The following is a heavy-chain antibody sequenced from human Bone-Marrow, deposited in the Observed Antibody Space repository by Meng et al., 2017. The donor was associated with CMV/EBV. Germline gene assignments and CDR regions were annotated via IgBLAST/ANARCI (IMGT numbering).Heavy chain of an antibody. Sequence: SVKVSCKHSGGIFSSYAISWVRQAPGQGLEWMGGIIPMFGTTNYAQNFQGRVTITTDESTSTTYMELSSLKSKDTAVYYCARDLASDLGIAPIGDGFDIWVQGTMVTVSS. CDR1: GGIFSSYA. D-gene: IGHD7-27*01. CDR3: ARDLASDLGIAPIGDGFDI. CDR2: IIPMFGTT. J-gene: IGHJ3*02. V-gene: IGHV1-69*05.